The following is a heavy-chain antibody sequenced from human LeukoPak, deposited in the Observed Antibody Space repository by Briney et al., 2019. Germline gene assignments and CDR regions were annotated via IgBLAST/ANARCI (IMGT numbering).Heavy chain of an antibody. CDR1: GYTFTSYY. J-gene: IGHJ5*02. CDR3: ARSLLGMVVVPAAIPGNWFDP. V-gene: IGHV1-46*01. Sequence: ASVKVSCKASGYTFTSYYMHWVRQAPGQGLEWMGIINPSGGSTSYAQKFQGRVTMTRDTSTSTVYMELSSLRSEDTAVYYCARSLLGMVVVPAAIPGNWFDPWGQGTLVTVSS. D-gene: IGHD2-2*02. CDR2: INPSGGST.